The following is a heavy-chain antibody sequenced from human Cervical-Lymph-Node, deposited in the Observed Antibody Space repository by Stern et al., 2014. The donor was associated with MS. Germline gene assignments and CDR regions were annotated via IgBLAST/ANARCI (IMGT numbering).Heavy chain of an antibody. D-gene: IGHD3-22*01. J-gene: IGHJ4*02. Sequence: VQLEESGAEVRKPGASVKVSCKASGFTFTSYDIHWVRQAPGQGLKWMGKINPSGGGTNYAQRFQDRVTVTRDTSTNTVYMELSSLRSEDTAVYYCARDSYDSKLRFDFWGQGTLVTVSS. CDR3: ARDSYDSKLRFDF. CDR2: INPSGGGT. CDR1: GFTFTSYD. V-gene: IGHV1-46*01.